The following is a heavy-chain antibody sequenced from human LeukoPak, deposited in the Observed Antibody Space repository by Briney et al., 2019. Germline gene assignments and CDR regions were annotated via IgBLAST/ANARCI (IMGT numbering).Heavy chain of an antibody. J-gene: IGHJ4*02. CDR2: TYYSGST. CDR3: ARGTFGHYDSSGAFDY. Sequence: SETLSLTCTVSGGSISSYYWSWIRQPSGKGLEWIGYTYYSGSTNYNPSLKSRVTISVDTSKNQFSLKLSSVTAADTAVYYCARGTFGHYDSSGAFDYWGQGTLVTVSS. CDR1: GGSISSYY. V-gene: IGHV4-59*08. D-gene: IGHD3-22*01.